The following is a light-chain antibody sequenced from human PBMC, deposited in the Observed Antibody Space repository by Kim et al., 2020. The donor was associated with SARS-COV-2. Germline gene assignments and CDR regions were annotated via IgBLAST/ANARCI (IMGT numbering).Light chain of an antibody. Sequence: LSASVGDRVTITCRASQSISSWLAWYQQKPGKAPNLLIYKASSLETGVPSRFSGSGSGTEFTLTISSLQPDDFATYYCQQYNSWTFGQGTKVDIK. CDR2: KAS. J-gene: IGKJ1*01. CDR1: QSISSW. CDR3: QQYNSWT. V-gene: IGKV1-5*03.